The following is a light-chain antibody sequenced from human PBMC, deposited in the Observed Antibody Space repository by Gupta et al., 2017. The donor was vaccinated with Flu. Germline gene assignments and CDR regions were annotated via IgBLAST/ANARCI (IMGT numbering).Light chain of an antibody. CDR3: QHYSSESTMYT. V-gene: IGKV3-20*01. CDR2: GAS. J-gene: IGKJ2*01. Sequence: DIVLTQSPGTLSLSPGERATLSCRASQSITSTYLAWYQHKPGQAPRLLMYGASTRATGITDRFSGGGSGTDFTLNISRLEPEDFAVYYCQHYSSESTMYTFGQGTKMEIK. CDR1: QSITSTY.